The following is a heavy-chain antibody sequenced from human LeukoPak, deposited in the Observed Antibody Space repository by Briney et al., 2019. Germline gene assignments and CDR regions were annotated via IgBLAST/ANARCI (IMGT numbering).Heavy chain of an antibody. J-gene: IGHJ3*02. CDR1: GGPVTSSGYY. D-gene: IGHD3-22*01. CDR3: ARDSASTGYMNAFDI. V-gene: IGHV4-61*08. CDR2: IYYSGST. Sequence: SETLSLTCTVSGGPVTSSGYYWSWVRQPPGKGLEYIGYIYYSGSTNYNPSLKSRVTISVDTSKNQFSLKLRSVTAAGTAVYYCARDSASTGYMNAFDIWGQGTMVTVSS.